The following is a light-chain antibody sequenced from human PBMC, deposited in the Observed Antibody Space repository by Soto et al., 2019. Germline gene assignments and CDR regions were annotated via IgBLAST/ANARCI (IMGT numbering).Light chain of an antibody. V-gene: IGKV3-15*01. Sequence: EIVMTQSPATLSVSPGERATLSCRASQSVSSNLAWYQQKPGQAPRLLIYGASTRATGIPARFSGSGSGTEFTLTISSLQSEDFAVYYCQLYNHWSETSRQATKVDIK. CDR2: GAS. CDR1: QSVSSN. J-gene: IGKJ1*01. CDR3: QLYNHWSET.